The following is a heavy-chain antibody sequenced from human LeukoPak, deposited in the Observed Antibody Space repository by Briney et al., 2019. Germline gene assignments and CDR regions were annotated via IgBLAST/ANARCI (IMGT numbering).Heavy chain of an antibody. CDR3: AKAAYSSGWYHFDY. J-gene: IGHJ4*02. V-gene: IGHV3-9*01. D-gene: IGHD6-19*01. CDR2: ISWNSGSI. Sequence: PGRSLRLSCAASGFTFDDYAMHWVRQAPGKGLEWVSGISWNSGSIGYADSVKGRFTISRDNAKNSLYLQMNSLRAEDTALYYCAKAAYSSGWYHFDYWGQGTLVTVSS. CDR1: GFTFDDYA.